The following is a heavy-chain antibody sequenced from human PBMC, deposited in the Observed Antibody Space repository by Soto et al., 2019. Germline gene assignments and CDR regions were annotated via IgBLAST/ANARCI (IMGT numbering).Heavy chain of an antibody. J-gene: IGHJ4*02. D-gene: IGHD1-26*01. V-gene: IGHV3-23*01. CDR2: IRGSGGGT. CDR3: ARVATTGFYYFDY. CDR1: GFTFSNYA. Sequence: VGSLRLSCAASGFTFSNYAMNWVCQAPGKGLEWVSVIRGSGGGTNYADSVMGRFTVSRDNSKNMLYLEMNGLEAEDTAVYYCARVATTGFYYFDYWGQGSLVTVSS.